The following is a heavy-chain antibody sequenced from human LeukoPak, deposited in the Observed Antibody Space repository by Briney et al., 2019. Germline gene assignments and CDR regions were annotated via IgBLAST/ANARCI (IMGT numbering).Heavy chain of an antibody. CDR3: AKMNGYFEY. CDR2: ITGDGTTT. CDR1: GLTLSNHG. Sequence: PGGSLRLSCEASGLTLSNHGMSWVRQAPGKGLQWVSAITGDGTTTYYADSVKGRFTISRDNSKNMLYLQMSSLRAEDTAVYYCAKMNGYFEYWGQGALVPVSS. D-gene: IGHD1-1*01. J-gene: IGHJ4*02. V-gene: IGHV3-23*01.